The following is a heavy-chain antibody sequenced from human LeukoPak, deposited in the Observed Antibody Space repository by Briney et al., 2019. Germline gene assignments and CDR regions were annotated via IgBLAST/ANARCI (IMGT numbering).Heavy chain of an antibody. D-gene: IGHD1-14*01. J-gene: IGHJ3*02. V-gene: IGHV4-39*07. CDR1: GGSISSSSYY. CDR3: ATVESYPLRNAFDI. CDR2: IYYSWST. Sequence: SETLSLTCTVSGGSISSSSYYWGWIRQPPGKGLEGIGSIYYSWSTYYNPSRKSRVTISVDTSKNQFSLKLSSVTAADTAVYYCATVESYPLRNAFDIWGQGTMVTVSS.